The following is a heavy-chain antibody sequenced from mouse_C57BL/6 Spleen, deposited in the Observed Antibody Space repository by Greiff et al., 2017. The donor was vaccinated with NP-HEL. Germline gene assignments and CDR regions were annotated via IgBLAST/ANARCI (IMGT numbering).Heavy chain of an antibody. CDR1: GYNFTSYW. CDR3: ARSDGSSLYWYFDV. V-gene: IGHV1-61*01. CDR2: IYPYDSET. J-gene: IGHJ1*03. D-gene: IGHD1-1*01. Sequence: QVQLKQPGAELVRPGSSVKLSCKASGYNFTSYWMDWVKQRPGQGLEWIGTIYPYDSETHYNQQFKDKATWTVDKSSSTAYMHLSSLTSEDSAVYYCARSDGSSLYWYFDVWGTGTTVTVSS.